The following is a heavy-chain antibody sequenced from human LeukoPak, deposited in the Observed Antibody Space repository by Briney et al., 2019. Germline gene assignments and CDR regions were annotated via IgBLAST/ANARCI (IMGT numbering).Heavy chain of an antibody. V-gene: IGHV3-33*03. J-gene: IGHJ5*01. D-gene: IGHD3-10*01. CDR3: AKDANEFGDSYFDS. CDR1: GFTFSYFG. CDR2: IWSDGSHK. Sequence: GGSLRLSCEASGFTFSYFGMHWVRQAPGKGLEWAAVIWSDGSHKYYDDSVKGRFIVSRENSKNTLYLQMHSLRATDTSVYFCAKDANEFGDSYFDSWGQGTLVTVSS.